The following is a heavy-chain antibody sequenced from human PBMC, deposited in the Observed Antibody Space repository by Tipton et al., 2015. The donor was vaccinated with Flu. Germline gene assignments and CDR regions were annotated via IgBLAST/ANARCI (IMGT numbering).Heavy chain of an antibody. V-gene: IGHV4-39*01. J-gene: IGHJ4*02. CDR3: ARHTPGRAYGDYDY. CDR2: IYPSGTT. Sequence: TLSLTCTVSSGSIRSTNYFCAWIRQPPGKRLELIGSIYPSGTTYYNPSLKSRVTISVDTSKSQFSLMLRSVTAADTAVYYCARHTPGRAYGDYDYWGQGTLVTVSS. CDR1: SGSIRSTNYF. D-gene: IGHD4-17*01.